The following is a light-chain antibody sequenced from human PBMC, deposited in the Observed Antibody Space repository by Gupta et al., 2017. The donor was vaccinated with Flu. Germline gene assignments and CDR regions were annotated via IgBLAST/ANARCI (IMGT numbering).Light chain of an antibody. CDR1: QSVSSN. CDR3: QQYNNWPPLT. J-gene: IGKJ4*01. CDR2: DTS. V-gene: IGKV3-15*01. Sequence: AALSVSPGERATLSCRASQSVSSNLAWYQHKPGQAPRLLLYDTSTRATGIPVRFSGSGSGTELTLTISSLQSEDFGLYYCQQYNNWPPLTFGGGTKVEIK.